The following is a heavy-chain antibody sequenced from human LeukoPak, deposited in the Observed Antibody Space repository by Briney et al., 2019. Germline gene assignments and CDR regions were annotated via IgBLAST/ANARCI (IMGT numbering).Heavy chain of an antibody. CDR3: ARVNGGFETDY. V-gene: IGHV4-59*01. Sequence: SETLSLTCTVSGGSISSYYWSWIRQPPGKGLEWIGYIYYSGSTNYNPSLKSRVTISVDTSKNQFSLKLSSVTAADTAVYYCARVNGGFETDYWGQGTLVTVSS. D-gene: IGHD3-10*01. CDR1: GGSISSYY. J-gene: IGHJ4*02. CDR2: IYYSGST.